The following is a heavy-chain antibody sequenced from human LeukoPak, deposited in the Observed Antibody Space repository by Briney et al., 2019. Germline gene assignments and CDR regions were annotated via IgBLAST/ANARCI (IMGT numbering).Heavy chain of an antibody. CDR3: AREGGRGYCSSTSCYRGQYYFDY. V-gene: IGHV4-34*01. CDR2: INHSGST. CDR1: GGSFSGYY. J-gene: IGHJ4*02. D-gene: IGHD2-2*01. Sequence: NPSETLSLTCAVYGGSFSGYYWSWIRQPPGKGLEWIGEINHSGSTNYNPSLKSRVTISVDTSKNQFSLKLSSVTAADTAVYYCAREGGRGYCSSTSCYRGQYYFDYWGQGTLVTVSS.